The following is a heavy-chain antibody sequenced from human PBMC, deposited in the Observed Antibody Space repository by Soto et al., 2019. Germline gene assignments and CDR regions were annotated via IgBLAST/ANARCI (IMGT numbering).Heavy chain of an antibody. Sequence: QVQLVQSGAEVKKPGASVNVSCKASGYTFTSYYIHWVRQAPGQGLEWMGIINPRGGSTTYAQKFQGRVTVTRDTSTSTVYMEMSNLRSDDTAIYYCARVALSGGGWLDPWGQGTLVTVSS. CDR3: ARVALSGGGWLDP. CDR2: INPRGGST. V-gene: IGHV1-46*01. D-gene: IGHD1-26*01. CDR1: GYTFTSYY. J-gene: IGHJ5*02.